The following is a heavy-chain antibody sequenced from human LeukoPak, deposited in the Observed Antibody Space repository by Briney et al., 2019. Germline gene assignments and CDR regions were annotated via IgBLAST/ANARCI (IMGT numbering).Heavy chain of an antibody. Sequence: GGSLRLSCAASGFTFSSYAMSWVRQAPGKGLEWVANIKQDGSEKYYVDSVKGRFTISRDNAKNSLYLQMNSLRAEDTAVYYCARDSDYFDYWGQGTLVTVSS. D-gene: IGHD6-19*01. CDR3: ARDSDYFDY. V-gene: IGHV3-7*01. CDR2: IKQDGSEK. CDR1: GFTFSSYA. J-gene: IGHJ4*02.